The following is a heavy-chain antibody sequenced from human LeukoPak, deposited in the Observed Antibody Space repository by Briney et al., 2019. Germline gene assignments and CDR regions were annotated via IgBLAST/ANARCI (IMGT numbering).Heavy chain of an antibody. Sequence: PGGSLRLSCAVSGVTVSNNYMSWVRQAPGRGLEWVSILYGGGETYYADAVKDRFGISRDGSKNTLFLHMNSLRAEDTAFYYGATTVTNYFESWGQGTLVTVSS. J-gene: IGHJ4*02. V-gene: IGHV3-66*01. CDR2: LYGGGET. CDR1: GVTVSNNY. CDR3: ATTVTNYFES. D-gene: IGHD4-17*01.